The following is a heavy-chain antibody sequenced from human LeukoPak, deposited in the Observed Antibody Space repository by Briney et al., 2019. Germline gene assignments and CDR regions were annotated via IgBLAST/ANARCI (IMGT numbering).Heavy chain of an antibody. CDR1: GAAIRTTSYY. D-gene: IGHD2-8*01. J-gene: IGHJ3*01. V-gene: IGHV4-39*07. CDR2: INYSGTT. Sequence: SETLSPTCTVSGAAIRTTSYYWGWIRQPPGKGLEWIGSINYSGTTHYNPSLRSRVTISVDTSKNQFSLKQSSVTAADTAVYYCARLGHLYDGRGTTFDVWGQGTKVTVSS. CDR3: ARLGHLYDGRGTTFDV.